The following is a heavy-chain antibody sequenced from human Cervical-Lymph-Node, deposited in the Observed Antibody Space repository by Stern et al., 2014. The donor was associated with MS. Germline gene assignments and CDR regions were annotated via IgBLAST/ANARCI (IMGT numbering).Heavy chain of an antibody. D-gene: IGHD3-10*01. Sequence: VQLEESGGGVVQPGRSLSLSCVASGFTFSTYAMHWVRQDPGKGLEWVAFVSYDGTQRNSTDSVKARFTISRDNSKNTLYLHMNSLRDEDTAVYFCARGGRGVGLEYWGQGALVTVSS. CDR2: VSYDGTQR. V-gene: IGHV3-30-3*01. J-gene: IGHJ4*02. CDR3: ARGGRGVGLEY. CDR1: GFTFSTYA.